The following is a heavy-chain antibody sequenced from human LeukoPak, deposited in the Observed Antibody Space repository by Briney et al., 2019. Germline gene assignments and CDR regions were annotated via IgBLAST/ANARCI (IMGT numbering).Heavy chain of an antibody. V-gene: IGHV4-30-2*01. Sequence: KPSETLSLTCAVPGGSISSGGYSWSWIRQPPGKGLEWIGYIYHSGSTYYNPSLKSRVTISVDRSKNQFSLKLSSVTAADTAVYYCARGGPLRFLEWLHPKNDAFDIWGQGTMVTVSS. CDR2: IYHSGST. CDR3: ARGGPLRFLEWLHPKNDAFDI. D-gene: IGHD3-3*01. J-gene: IGHJ3*02. CDR1: GGSISSGGYS.